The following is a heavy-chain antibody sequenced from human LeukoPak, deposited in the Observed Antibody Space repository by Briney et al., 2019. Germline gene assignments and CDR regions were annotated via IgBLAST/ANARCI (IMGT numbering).Heavy chain of an antibody. CDR1: GGSISSGPFY. D-gene: IGHD6-19*01. CDR3: ARGVAVAGTFDTNWFDP. J-gene: IGHJ5*02. CDR2: IYTSGST. Sequence: SETLSLTCSVSGGSISSGPFYWSWLRQPAGKGLEWIGRIYTSGSTNYNPSLKSRVTMSVDTSKNQFSLKLSSVTAADTAVYYCARGVAVAGTFDTNWFDPWGQGTLVTVSS. V-gene: IGHV4-61*02.